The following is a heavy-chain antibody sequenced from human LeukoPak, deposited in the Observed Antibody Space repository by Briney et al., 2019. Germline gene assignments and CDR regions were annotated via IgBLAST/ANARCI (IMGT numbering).Heavy chain of an antibody. CDR3: ARNYYGSGSRPPYFDY. V-gene: IGHV3-20*01. Sequence: GGSLRLSCAASGFTFDDYGMSWVRQAPGKGLEWVSGINWNGGSTGYADSVKGRFTISRNNAKNSLYLQMNSLRAEDTALYHCARNYYGSGSRPPYFDYWGQGTLVTVSS. CDR2: INWNGGST. J-gene: IGHJ4*02. CDR1: GFTFDDYG. D-gene: IGHD3-10*01.